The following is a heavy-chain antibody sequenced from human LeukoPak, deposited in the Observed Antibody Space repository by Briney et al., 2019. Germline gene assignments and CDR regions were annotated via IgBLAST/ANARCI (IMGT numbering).Heavy chain of an antibody. CDR2: IWYDGSNK. Sequence: GGALRLSCAASGFTFSSYGMHWVRQAPGKGLEGVAVIWYDGSNKYYADSVKGRFTISRDNSKNTLYLQMNSLRAEDTAVYYCARVDYYGSGPYYYYGMDVWGKGTTVTVSS. D-gene: IGHD3-10*01. CDR3: ARVDYYGSGPYYYYGMDV. CDR1: GFTFSSYG. J-gene: IGHJ6*04. V-gene: IGHV3-33*01.